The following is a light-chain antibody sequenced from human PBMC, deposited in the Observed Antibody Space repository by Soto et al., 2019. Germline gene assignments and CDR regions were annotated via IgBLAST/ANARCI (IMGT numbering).Light chain of an antibody. CDR1: SSDVGGYNY. V-gene: IGLV2-8*01. Sequence: QSALTQPPSASGSPGQSVAISCTGTSSDVGGYNYVSWYQQHPGKAPKLMIYEVNKRPSGVPDRFSGSKSGNTASLTVSGLQAEDEADYYCQSYDNSLSVYVFGTGTQLTVL. CDR2: EVN. CDR3: QSYDNSLSVYV. J-gene: IGLJ1*01.